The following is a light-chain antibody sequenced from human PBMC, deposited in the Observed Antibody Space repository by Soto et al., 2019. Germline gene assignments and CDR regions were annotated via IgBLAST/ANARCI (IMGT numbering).Light chain of an antibody. CDR1: TFNIGNNF. CDR2: DNN. V-gene: IGLV1-51*01. CDR3: GTWESTLSAVI. J-gene: IGLJ2*01. Sequence: QSVLTQPPSVSAAPGQTVTISCSGGTFNIGNNFVSWYQQLPRTAPKLLIYDNNKRPSGIPDRFSGSKSGTSATLAISGLQTGDEADYYCGTWESTLSAVIFGGGTKLTVL.